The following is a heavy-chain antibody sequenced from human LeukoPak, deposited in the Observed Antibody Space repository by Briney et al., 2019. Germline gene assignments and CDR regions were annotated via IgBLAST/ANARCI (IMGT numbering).Heavy chain of an antibody. Sequence: SETLSLTCAVYGASFRNYYWSWIRQTPGKGLEWIGEIDHSGTTNYNPSLKSRVTISVDTSKNQFSLKLSSVTAADTAVYYCARVSLSSSPRFDPWGQGTLVTVSS. V-gene: IGHV4-34*01. CDR3: ARVSLSSSPRFDP. CDR2: IDHSGTT. J-gene: IGHJ5*02. CDR1: GASFRNYY. D-gene: IGHD6-13*01.